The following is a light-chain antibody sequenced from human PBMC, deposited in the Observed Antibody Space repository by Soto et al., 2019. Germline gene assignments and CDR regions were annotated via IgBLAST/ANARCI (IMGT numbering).Light chain of an antibody. CDR2: GAS. CDR1: ESVRRN. V-gene: IGKV3-20*01. J-gene: IGKJ1*01. CDR3: QQYGSLSWT. Sequence: EIVMTQSPVTLSVSPGERVTLSCRASESVRRNLAWYQQKPGQAPRIIIFGASGRATGIPDRFSGSGSGTDSTLTISRLEPEDFAVYYCQQYGSLSWTFGQGTKVDIK.